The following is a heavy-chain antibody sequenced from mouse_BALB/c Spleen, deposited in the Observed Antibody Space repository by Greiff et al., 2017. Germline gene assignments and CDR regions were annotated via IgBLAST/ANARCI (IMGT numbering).Heavy chain of an antibody. J-gene: IGHJ3*01. CDR3: ARDHTAGFAY. D-gene: IGHD1-2*01. CDR2: ISDGGSYT. CDR1: GFTFSDYY. V-gene: IGHV5-4*02. Sequence: EVQRVESGGGLVKPGGSLKLSCAASGFTFSDYYMYWVRQTPEKRLEWVATISDGGSYTYYPDSVKGRFTISRDNAKNNLYLQMSSLKSEDTAMYYCARDHTAGFAYWGQGTLVTVSA.